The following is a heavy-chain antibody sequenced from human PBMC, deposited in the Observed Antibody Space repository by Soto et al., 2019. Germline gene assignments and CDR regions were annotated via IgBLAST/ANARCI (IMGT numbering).Heavy chain of an antibody. CDR2: ISSSSSTI. CDR3: ARYLDFEWLLHDAFDI. D-gene: IGHD3-9*01. V-gene: IGHV3-48*02. CDR1: GFTFSSYS. Sequence: GGSLRLSSAASGFTFSSYSMNWVLQAPGKGLEWVSYISSSSSTIYYADSVKGRFTISRDNAKNSLYLQMNSLRDEDTAVYYCARYLDFEWLLHDAFDIWGQGTMVTGSS. J-gene: IGHJ3*02.